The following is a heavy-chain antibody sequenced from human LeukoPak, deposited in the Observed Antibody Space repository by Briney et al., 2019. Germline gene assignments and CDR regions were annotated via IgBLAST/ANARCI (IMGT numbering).Heavy chain of an antibody. CDR2: ISYDGSNK. V-gene: IGHV3-30*18. Sequence: GRSLILSCAASGFTFSSYGMHWVRPAPGKGLEWVAVISYDGSNKYYADSVKGRFTISRDNSKNTLYLQMNSLRAEDTAVYYCAKEGTTRTPWGQGTTVTVSS. D-gene: IGHD1-14*01. J-gene: IGHJ6*02. CDR3: AKEGTTRTP. CDR1: GFTFSSYG.